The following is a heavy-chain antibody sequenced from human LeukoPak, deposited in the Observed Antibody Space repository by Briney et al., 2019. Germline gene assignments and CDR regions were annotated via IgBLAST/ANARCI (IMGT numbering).Heavy chain of an antibody. CDR3: AKDLNPATGTF. D-gene: IGHD1-7*01. CDR2: ISYDGSNK. J-gene: IGHJ4*02. Sequence: GRSLRLSCAASGFTFSSYGMHWVRQAPGKGLEWVAVISYDGSNKYYADSVKGRFTISRDNSKNTLYLQMNSLRAEDTAVYYCAKDLNPATGTFWGQGTLVTVSS. CDR1: GFTFSSYG. V-gene: IGHV3-30*18.